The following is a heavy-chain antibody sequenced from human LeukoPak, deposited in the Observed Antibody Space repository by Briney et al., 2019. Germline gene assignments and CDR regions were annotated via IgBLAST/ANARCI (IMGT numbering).Heavy chain of an antibody. Sequence: ASVTVSFTASGSTFTVNGDPRVWRPQGQGKGRMGCTSAYNGDTIYAQTLKGRVTMTTDSSTSTAYMELRSLTSDDTAVYYCARDPSNTSGRYQYFDVWGRGTLVTVSS. CDR1: GSTFTVNG. V-gene: IGHV1-18*01. CDR2: TSAYNGDT. CDR3: ARDPSNTSGRYQYFDV. J-gene: IGHJ2*01. D-gene: IGHD6-19*01.